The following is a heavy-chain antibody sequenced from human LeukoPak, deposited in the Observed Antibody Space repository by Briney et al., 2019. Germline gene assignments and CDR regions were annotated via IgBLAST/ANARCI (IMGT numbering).Heavy chain of an antibody. V-gene: IGHV3-48*01. CDR2: ISSSSSTI. CDR3: ARVPREGYCDY. J-gene: IGHJ4*02. CDR1: GFTFSSYS. Sequence: GGSLRLSCAASGFTFSSYSMNWVRQAPGKGLEWVSYISSSSSTIYYADSVKGRFTISRDNAKNSLYLQMNSLRAEDTAVYYCARVPREGYCDYWGQGTLVTVSS.